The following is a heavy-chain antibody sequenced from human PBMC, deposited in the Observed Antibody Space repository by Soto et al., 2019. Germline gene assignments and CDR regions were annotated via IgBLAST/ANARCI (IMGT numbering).Heavy chain of an antibody. J-gene: IGHJ6*03. V-gene: IGHV1-8*01. CDR3: ARAIRVLRYFAWLSSPTKGYYMDV. CDR2: MNPNSGNT. Sequence: ASVKVSCKASGYTFTSYDINWVRQATGQGLEWMGWMNPNSGNTGYAQKFQGRVTQTRNTSISKAYIELSSLRSEDTAVYYCARAIRVLRYFAWLSSPTKGYYMDVWGKGTTVTVSS. CDR1: GYTFTSYD. D-gene: IGHD3-9*01.